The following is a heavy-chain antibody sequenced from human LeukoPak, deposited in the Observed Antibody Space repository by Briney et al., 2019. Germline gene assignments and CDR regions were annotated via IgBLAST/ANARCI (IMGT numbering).Heavy chain of an antibody. J-gene: IGHJ4*02. CDR1: IYTFTDYP. Sequence: ASVKGSCKAPIYTFTDYPITWVRQVPGQGLERIWWISSRNGETHYARRFQGRATMTTDTFASTVYIEARSLTSDDTALYYCARESGSGSYFYFDYWGPGTLVTVSS. V-gene: IGHV1-18*01. CDR2: ISSRNGET. CDR3: ARESGSGSYFYFDY. D-gene: IGHD3-10*01.